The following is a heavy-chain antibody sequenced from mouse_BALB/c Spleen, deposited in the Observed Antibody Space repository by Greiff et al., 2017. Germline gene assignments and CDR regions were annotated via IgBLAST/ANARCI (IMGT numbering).Heavy chain of an antibody. CDR3: AMITTSAMDY. CDR1: GYTFTSYW. Sequence: QVQLKESGAELAKPGASVKMSCKASGYTFTSYWMHWVKQRPGQGLEWIGYINPSTGYTEYNQKFKDKATLTADKSSSTAYMQLSSLTSEDSAVYYCAMITTSAMDYWGQGTSVTVSS. V-gene: IGHV1-7*01. D-gene: IGHD2-4*01. J-gene: IGHJ4*01. CDR2: INPSTGYT.